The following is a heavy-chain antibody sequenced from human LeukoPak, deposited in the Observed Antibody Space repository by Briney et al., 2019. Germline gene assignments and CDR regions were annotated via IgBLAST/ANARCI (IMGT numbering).Heavy chain of an antibody. CDR1: GGSISSYY. CDR2: IYYTGST. D-gene: IGHD1-26*01. V-gene: IGHV4-59*08. J-gene: IGHJ3*02. Sequence: TSSETLSLTCIVSGGSISSYYCSWIRQPPGKGLEWIGYIYYTGSTNYDPSLKSRVTISVDTSKNQLSLKLRSVTAADTAVYYCARQASGTYLNPLDIWGQGTVVTVSS. CDR3: ARQASGTYLNPLDI.